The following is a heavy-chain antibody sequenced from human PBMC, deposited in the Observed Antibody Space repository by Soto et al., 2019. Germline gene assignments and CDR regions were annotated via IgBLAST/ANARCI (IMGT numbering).Heavy chain of an antibody. D-gene: IGHD4-17*01. J-gene: IGHJ4*02. Sequence: QVQLVESGGGVVQPGRSLRLSCAASGFTFSDYTIHWVRQAPGKGLEWVALISYDATNKYYSDSVKGRFTISRDNSKNTLYLEMNSLRPEDTAVYYCARAVTRDFDYWGQGTLVIVSS. CDR1: GFTFSDYT. V-gene: IGHV3-30-3*01. CDR3: ARAVTRDFDY. CDR2: ISYDATNK.